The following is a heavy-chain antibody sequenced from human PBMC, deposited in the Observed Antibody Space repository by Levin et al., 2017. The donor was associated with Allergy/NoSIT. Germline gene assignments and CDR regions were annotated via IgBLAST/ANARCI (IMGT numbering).Heavy chain of an antibody. V-gene: IGHV1-2*02. CDR3: ARVFPSGVDYYGSGSYPLDP. D-gene: IGHD3-10*01. Sequence: ASVKVSCKASGYTFTGYYMHWVRQAPGQGLEWMGWINPNSGGTNYAQKFQGRVTMTRDTSISTAYMELSRLRSDDTAVYYCARVFPSGVDYYGSGSYPLDPWGQGTLVTVSS. J-gene: IGHJ5*02. CDR1: GYTFTGYY. CDR2: INPNSGGT.